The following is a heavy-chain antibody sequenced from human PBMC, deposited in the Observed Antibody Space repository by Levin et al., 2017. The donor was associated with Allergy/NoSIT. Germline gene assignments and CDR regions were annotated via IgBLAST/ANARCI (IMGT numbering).Heavy chain of an antibody. J-gene: IGHJ4*02. CDR1: GFTFSPYY. Sequence: GESLKISCAASGFTFSPYYMHWVRQAPGKGLAWVSNIHSDTTITNYADSVKGRFTISRDNAKNTLYLQMNSLRAEDTAVYYCVRGGCSSTSCLDYWGQGTLSPSPQ. CDR2: IHSDTTIT. V-gene: IGHV3-74*01. CDR3: VRGGCSSTSCLDY. D-gene: IGHD2-2*01.